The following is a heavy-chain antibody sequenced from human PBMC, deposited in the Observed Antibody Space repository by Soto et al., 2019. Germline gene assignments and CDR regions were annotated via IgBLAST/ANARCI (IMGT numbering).Heavy chain of an antibody. CDR2: IYYSGST. Sequence: QLQLQESGPGLVKPSETLSLTCTVSGGSISSSSYYWGWIRQPPGKGLEWIGSIYYSGSTYYNPSLKSRVTISVDTSKNQFSLKLSSVTAADTAVYYCARQVTVATTYVFAYWGQGTLVTVSS. J-gene: IGHJ4*02. CDR3: ARQVTVATTYVFAY. D-gene: IGHD5-12*01. CDR1: GGSISSSSYY. V-gene: IGHV4-39*01.